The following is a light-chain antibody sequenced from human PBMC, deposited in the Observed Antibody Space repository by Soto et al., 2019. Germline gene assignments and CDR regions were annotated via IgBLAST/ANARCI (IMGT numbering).Light chain of an antibody. J-gene: IGKJ1*01. CDR3: QQYNNWPPWT. V-gene: IGKV3-11*01. Sequence: ETVLTQSPATLSLSPGERAILSCRASQSVSSYLAWYQQKPGQAPRLLISDASNRATGIPARFSGSGSGTDFTLTISSLEPEDFAVYYCQQYNNWPPWTFGQGTKVEIK. CDR2: DAS. CDR1: QSVSSY.